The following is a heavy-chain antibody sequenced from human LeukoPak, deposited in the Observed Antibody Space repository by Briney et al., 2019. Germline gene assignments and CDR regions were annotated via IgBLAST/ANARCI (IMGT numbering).Heavy chain of an antibody. CDR1: GFTFSSYA. J-gene: IGHJ6*03. D-gene: IGHD3-16*01. V-gene: IGHV3-48*01. CDR3: ARRSEFGVLYYMDI. Sequence: PGGSLRLSCAASGFTFSSYAMNWVRQAPGKGLEWVSYISGSSGTIYYADSVKGRFTISRDNAKNSLYLQMLSLRAEDTAVYYCARRSEFGVLYYMDIWGKGTTVTVSS. CDR2: ISGSSGTI.